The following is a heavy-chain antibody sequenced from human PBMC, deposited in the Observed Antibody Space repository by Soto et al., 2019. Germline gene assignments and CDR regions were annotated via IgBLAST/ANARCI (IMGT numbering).Heavy chain of an antibody. D-gene: IGHD2-15*01. V-gene: IGHV4-39*07. CDR2: IYYSGST. Sequence: SETLSLTCTVSGGSISSSSFHWGWIRQPPGKGLEWIGSIYYSGSTYYSPSLKSRVTISVDTSKNQFSLKLSSVTAADTAVYYCARDRYNDCSGGSCFPPYNWFDPWGQGTLVTVSS. CDR3: ARDRYNDCSGGSCFPPYNWFDP. CDR1: GGSISSSSFH. J-gene: IGHJ5*02.